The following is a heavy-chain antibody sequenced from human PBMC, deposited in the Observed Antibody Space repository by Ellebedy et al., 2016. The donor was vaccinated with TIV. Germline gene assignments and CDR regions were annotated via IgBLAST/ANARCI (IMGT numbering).Heavy chain of an antibody. J-gene: IGHJ4*02. CDR2: LYPDAKT. D-gene: IGHD3-16*01. V-gene: IGHV3-66*01. Sequence: GESLKISCEASGIIVSDYFMNWVRQAPGKGLEWVSVLYPDAKTNYTDSVNGRFIVSRDSSKNTLYLQMNSLTAEDTAVYYCAAPGGRGSYALPHYWGQGIQVTVSS. CDR1: GIIVSDYF. CDR3: AAPGGRGSYALPHY.